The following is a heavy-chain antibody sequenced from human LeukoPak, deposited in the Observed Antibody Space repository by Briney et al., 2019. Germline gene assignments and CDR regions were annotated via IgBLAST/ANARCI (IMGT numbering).Heavy chain of an antibody. CDR3: ASPIRDHILTGGVYYYGMDV. D-gene: IGHD3-9*01. CDR2: IYSGGST. CDR1: GFTVSSNY. V-gene: IGHV3-53*01. J-gene: IGHJ6*02. Sequence: GGSLRLSCAASGFTVSSNYMSWVRQAPGGGLGWVSVIYSGGSTYYADSVKGRFTISRDNSKNTLYLQMNSLRAEDSAVYYCASPIRDHILTGGVYYYGMDVWGQGTTVTVSS.